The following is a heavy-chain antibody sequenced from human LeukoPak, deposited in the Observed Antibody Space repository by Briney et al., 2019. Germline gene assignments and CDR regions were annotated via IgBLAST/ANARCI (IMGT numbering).Heavy chain of an antibody. CDR3: ARVGIVVPADY. Sequence: GASVKVSCKASGYTFTGYDINWVRQATGQGLEWMGWMNPNSGNTGYAQKFQGRVTMTRNTSINTAYMELSSLRSEDTAVYYCARVGIVVPADYWGQGTLVTVSS. V-gene: IGHV1-8*01. CDR2: MNPNSGNT. D-gene: IGHD2-2*01. J-gene: IGHJ4*02. CDR1: GYTFTGYD.